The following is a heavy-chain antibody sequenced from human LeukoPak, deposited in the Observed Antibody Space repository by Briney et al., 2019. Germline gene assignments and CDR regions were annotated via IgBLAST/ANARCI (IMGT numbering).Heavy chain of an antibody. CDR1: GFTFSSYA. CDR3: AKDWDSSGWYGNGFFDY. V-gene: IGHV3-23*01. CDR2: ISGSGGST. J-gene: IGHJ4*02. Sequence: GGSLRLSCAASGFTFSSYAMSWVRQAPGKWLEWVSAISGSGGSTYYADSVKGRFTISRDNSKNTLYLQMNSLRAEDTAVYYCAKDWDSSGWYGNGFFDYWGQGTLVTVSS. D-gene: IGHD6-19*01.